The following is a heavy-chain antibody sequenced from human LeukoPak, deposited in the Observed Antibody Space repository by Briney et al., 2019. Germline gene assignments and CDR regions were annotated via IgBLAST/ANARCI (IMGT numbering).Heavy chain of an antibody. CDR3: ARDGPPSMVRGVMDV. D-gene: IGHD3-10*01. CDR1: GGTFSSYA. J-gene: IGHJ6*02. V-gene: IGHV1-69*13. CDR2: IIPIFGTT. Sequence: SVKVSCKASGGTFSSYAISWVRQAPGQGLEWMGGIIPIFGTTNYAQKFQGRVTITADESTSTAYMELSSLRSEDTAVYYCARDGPPSMVRGVMDVWGQGTTVTVSS.